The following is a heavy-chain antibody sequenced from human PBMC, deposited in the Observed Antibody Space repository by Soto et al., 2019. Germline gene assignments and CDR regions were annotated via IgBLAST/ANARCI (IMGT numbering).Heavy chain of an antibody. CDR1: GFSFTTYV. CDR3: AKGLLAIVGTTLPRDAFNI. J-gene: IGHJ3*02. D-gene: IGHD1-26*01. Sequence: QVQLVESGGGVVQPGRSLRLSCAASGFSFTTYVMHWVRQAPGKGLEWVAVMSHDGSYKYYGDAVKGRFTISRDTSKNAVYLEMNSLRPDDTAVYYCAKGLLAIVGTTLPRDAFNIWGQGTMVTVSS. CDR2: MSHDGSYK. V-gene: IGHV3-30*18.